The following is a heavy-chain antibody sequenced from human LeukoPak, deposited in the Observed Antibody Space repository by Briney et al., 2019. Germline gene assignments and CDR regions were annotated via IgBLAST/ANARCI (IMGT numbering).Heavy chain of an antibody. J-gene: IGHJ5*02. CDR2: INPSGGST. D-gene: IGHD2-8*01. V-gene: IGHV1-46*01. Sequence: ASVKVSCKASGYTFTSYYMHWVRQAPGQGLEWMGIINPSGGSTSHAQKFQGRVTMTRDTSTSTVYMELSSLRSEDTAVYYCARQSRDIVLMVTDWFDPWGQGTLVTVSS. CDR3: ARQSRDIVLMVTDWFDP. CDR1: GYTFTSYY.